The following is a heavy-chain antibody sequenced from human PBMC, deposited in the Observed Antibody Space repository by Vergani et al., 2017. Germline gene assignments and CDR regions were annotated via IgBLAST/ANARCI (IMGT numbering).Heavy chain of an antibody. Sequence: QVQLVETGGGVVQPGGSLRLYCATSGFSFNTYGAHWVRQAPGKGLEWVAFIGYDGRIKYNVDSVKGRFTIYKDNTVDMLSLQMNSLRPDDTAVYYCVRGGRGDHGDFWSRLGPWGQGTRVIVSS. CDR1: GFSFNTYG. CDR2: IGYDGRIK. CDR3: VRGGRGDHGDFWSRLGP. D-gene: IGHD3-3*01. V-gene: IGHV3-30*02. J-gene: IGHJ5*02.